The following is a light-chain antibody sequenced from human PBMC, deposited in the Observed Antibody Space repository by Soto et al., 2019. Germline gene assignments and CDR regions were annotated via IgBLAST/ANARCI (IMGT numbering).Light chain of an antibody. CDR3: QQYGSSRT. Sequence: EIVLTQSPGTLSLSRGERATLSCRAAQSVSNNYLAWYQQKPGQAPRLLIYGASSRATGIPDRFSGSGSGTDFTLTISRLEPEDFAMYYCQQYGSSRTFGQGTKVNIK. V-gene: IGKV3-20*01. CDR1: QSVSNNY. CDR2: GAS. J-gene: IGKJ1*01.